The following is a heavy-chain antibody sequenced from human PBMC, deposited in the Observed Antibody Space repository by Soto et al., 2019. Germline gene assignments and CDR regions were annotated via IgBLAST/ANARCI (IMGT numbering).Heavy chain of an antibody. J-gene: IGHJ4*02. CDR1: GDSFSKYT. CDR2: IIPRFGTT. V-gene: IGHV1-69*01. CDR3: ARGRGLYNSGRSQLDS. Sequence: QVQLVQSGAEVKKPGSSVRVSCKASGDSFSKYTVNWVRQAPRQGLEWMGGIIPRFGTTNYAPTLQGRVTITADQSMNTDFLELSSLRSEDTALYYCARGRGLYNSGRSQLDSWGQGTLVTVSS. D-gene: IGHD1-1*01.